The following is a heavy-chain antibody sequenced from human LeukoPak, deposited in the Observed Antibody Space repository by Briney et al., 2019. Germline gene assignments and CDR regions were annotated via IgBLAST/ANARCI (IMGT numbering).Heavy chain of an antibody. D-gene: IGHD2-2*02. CDR2: MNPNSGNI. CDR1: GYTFTSYD. Sequence: ASVKVSCKASGYTFTSYDINWVRQATGQGLEWMGWMNPNSGNIGYAQKFQGRVTMTRNTPISTAYMELSSLGSEDTAVYYCARATRDCSSASCYNYWGQGTLVTVSS. J-gene: IGHJ4*02. CDR3: ARATRDCSSASCYNY. V-gene: IGHV1-8*01.